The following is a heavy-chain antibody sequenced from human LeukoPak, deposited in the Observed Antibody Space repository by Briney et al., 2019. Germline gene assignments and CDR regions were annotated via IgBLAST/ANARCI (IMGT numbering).Heavy chain of an antibody. CDR3: ARGATRRLGPARY. CDR1: GYTFTTYY. V-gene: IGHV1-46*01. CDR2: INLSGGST. Sequence: ASVKVSCKASGYTFTTYYMHWVRQAPGQGLEWMGIINLSGGSTTYAQKFLGRVTMTRDTSISTAYMELSSLRSEDTAVYYCARGATRRLGPARYWGQGTLVTVSS. D-gene: IGHD1-1*01. J-gene: IGHJ4*02.